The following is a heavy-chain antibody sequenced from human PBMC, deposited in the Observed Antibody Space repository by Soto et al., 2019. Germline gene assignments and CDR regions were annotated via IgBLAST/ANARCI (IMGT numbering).Heavy chain of an antibody. V-gene: IGHV4-30-2*01. CDR3: AREGVGLDY. J-gene: IGHJ4*02. CDR1: GGSISSGGYS. CDR2: IYHSGIT. Sequence: QLQLQESGSGRVKPSQTLSLTCAVSGGSISSGGYSWSWIRQPPGKGLEWIGYIYHSGITYYNPSLKRRVTISVDRSKNQFSLKLSSVTAADTAVYYCAREGVGLDYWGQGTLVTVSS. D-gene: IGHD3-10*01.